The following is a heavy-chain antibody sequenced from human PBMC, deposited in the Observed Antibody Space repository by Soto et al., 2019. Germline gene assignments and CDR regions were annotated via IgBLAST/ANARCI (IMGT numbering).Heavy chain of an antibody. CDR2: MEPSTGRT. V-gene: IGHV1-8*01. CDR1: GYSFTSLD. Sequence: ASEKVSCKASGYSFTSLDINWVRQTAGQGLEWMGWMEPSTGRTGYAQKFQGRVTMTRDTSINTAYMELTTLTSDDTAFYYCARGVSAGVDYWGQGTLVTV. D-gene: IGHD1-26*01. J-gene: IGHJ4*02. CDR3: ARGVSAGVDY.